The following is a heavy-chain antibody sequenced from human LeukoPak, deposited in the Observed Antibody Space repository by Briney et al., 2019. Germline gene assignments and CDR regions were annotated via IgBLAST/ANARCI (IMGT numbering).Heavy chain of an antibody. J-gene: IGHJ3*01. CDR1: GFTFSSYG. CDR3: AKDRVVSREPAAFDV. V-gene: IGHV3-30*02. CDR2: IGYDGANK. D-gene: IGHD2-15*01. Sequence: GGSLRLSCAASGFTFSSYGMHWVRQVPGKGLEWVAFIGYDGANKYYADSLKGRYTISRDNSKNTLYLQMNSLRGEDTAVYYCAKDRVVSREPAAFDVWGQGTMVTVSS.